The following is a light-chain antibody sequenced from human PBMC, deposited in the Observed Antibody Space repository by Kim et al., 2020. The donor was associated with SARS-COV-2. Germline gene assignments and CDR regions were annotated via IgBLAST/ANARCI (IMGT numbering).Light chain of an antibody. CDR3: QAWDSSTVA. CDR2: QDS. Sequence: SYELTQPPSVSVSPGQTASITCSGDKLGDKYACWYQQKPGQSPVLVIYQDSKRSSGIPERFSGSNSGNTATLTISGTQAMDEADYYCQAWDSSTVAFGGG. V-gene: IGLV3-1*01. CDR1: KLGDKY. J-gene: IGLJ2*01.